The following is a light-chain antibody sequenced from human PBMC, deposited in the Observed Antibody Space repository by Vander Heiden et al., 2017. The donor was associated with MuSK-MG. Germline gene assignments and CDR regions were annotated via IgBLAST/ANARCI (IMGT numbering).Light chain of an antibody. CDR2: QVS. Sequence: SYELPQPPSVSVSPGQTASITCSGDKLGDKYACWYQQKPGQSPVLVIYQVSKRPSGIPERFSGSNSGTTATLTIRGTQAMDEADYYCQAWDSSTVVFGGGTKLTVL. V-gene: IGLV3-1*01. CDR3: QAWDSSTVV. CDR1: KLGDKY. J-gene: IGLJ2*01.